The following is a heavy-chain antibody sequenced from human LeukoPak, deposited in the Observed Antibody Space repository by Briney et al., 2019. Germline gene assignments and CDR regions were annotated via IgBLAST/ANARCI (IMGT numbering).Heavy chain of an antibody. J-gene: IGHJ4*02. CDR3: ARHRGSSSLFDY. CDR1: GGSFSGYY. V-gene: IGHV4-34*01. CDR2: INHSGST. Sequence: SETLSLTCAVYGGSFSGYYWSWIRQPPGKGLEWIGEINHSGSTNYNPSLKSRVTISVDTSKNQFSLKLSSVTAADTAVYYCARHRGSSSLFDYWGQGTLVTVSS. D-gene: IGHD6-6*01.